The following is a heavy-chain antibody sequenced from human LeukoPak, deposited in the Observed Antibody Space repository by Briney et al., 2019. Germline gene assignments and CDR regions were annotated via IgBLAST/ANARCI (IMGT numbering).Heavy chain of an antibody. Sequence: GGSLRLSCAASGFTFSSYSMNWVRQAPGKGLEWVSYISSSSTTIYYADSVKGRFTISRDNAKNSLYLQMNSLRAEDTAVYYCARDPKFNSQWGLPDAFDIWGQGTMVTVSS. CDR1: GFTFSSYS. J-gene: IGHJ3*02. V-gene: IGHV3-48*01. CDR3: ARDPKFNSQWGLPDAFDI. CDR2: ISSSSTTI. D-gene: IGHD1-26*01.